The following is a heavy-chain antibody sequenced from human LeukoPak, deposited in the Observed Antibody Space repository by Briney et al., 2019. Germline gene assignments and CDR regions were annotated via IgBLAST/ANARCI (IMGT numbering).Heavy chain of an antibody. CDR2: IYYSGST. CDR1: GGSISSGDYY. Sequence: PSETLSLTCTVSGGSISSGDYYWSWIRQPPGKGLGWIGYIYYSGSTNYNPSLKSRVTISVDTSKNQFSLKLSSVTAADTAVYYCARVPLRSGSYYDNYYYYMDVWGKGTTVTVSS. D-gene: IGHD1-26*01. V-gene: IGHV4-61*08. J-gene: IGHJ6*03. CDR3: ARVPLRSGSYYDNYYYYMDV.